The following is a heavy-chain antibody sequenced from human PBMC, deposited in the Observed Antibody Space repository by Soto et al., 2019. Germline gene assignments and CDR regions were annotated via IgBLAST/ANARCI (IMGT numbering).Heavy chain of an antibody. Sequence: SETLSLTCTASGGSVSSGSYYWSSIRQPRGKGLEWIGYIYYSGSTNYNPSRKSRVTISVDTSKNQFSLKLSSVTAADTAVYYCARTDYGAPGDGMDVWGQGTTVTVSS. V-gene: IGHV4-61*01. CDR1: GGSVSSGSYY. D-gene: IGHD4-17*01. CDR3: ARTDYGAPGDGMDV. J-gene: IGHJ6*02. CDR2: IYYSGST.